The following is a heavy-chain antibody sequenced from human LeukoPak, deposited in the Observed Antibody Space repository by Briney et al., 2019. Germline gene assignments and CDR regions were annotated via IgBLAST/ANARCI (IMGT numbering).Heavy chain of an antibody. CDR1: GFTFSNYW. CDR2: IHTDGIST. D-gene: IGHD1-1*01. Sequence: GGSLGLSCAASGFTFSNYWMHWVRQAPGKGLVWVSRIHTDGISTTYADSVKGRFTISRDNAKNTLYLQMNSLRAEDTAVYYCASGELDSLYYFDYWGQGTLVTVSS. CDR3: ASGELDSLYYFDY. V-gene: IGHV3-74*01. J-gene: IGHJ4*02.